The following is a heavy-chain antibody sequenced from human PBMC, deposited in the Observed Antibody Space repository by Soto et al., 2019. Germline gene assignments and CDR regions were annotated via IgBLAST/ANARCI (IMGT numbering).Heavy chain of an antibody. J-gene: IGHJ6*02. CDR2: INIDGSST. CDR3: ARDSDYDSVYYGMDV. V-gene: IGHV3-74*01. D-gene: IGHD3-22*01. CDR1: GFTFSSYW. Sequence: EVQLVESGGGLVQPGGSLRLSCAASGFTFSSYWMHWVRQAPGKGLVWVSRINIDGSSTSYADSVKGRFTISRDNAKNTLDLQMNSLRAEDTAVYYCARDSDYDSVYYGMDVWGQGTTVTVS.